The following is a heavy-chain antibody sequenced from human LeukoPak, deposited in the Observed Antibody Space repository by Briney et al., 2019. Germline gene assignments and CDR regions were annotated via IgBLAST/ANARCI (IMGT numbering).Heavy chain of an antibody. V-gene: IGHV4-59*01. J-gene: IGHJ3*02. CDR1: GGSISSYY. CDR2: IYYSGST. CDR3: ARDSVDIVATDNDAFDI. Sequence: SETLSLTCTVSGGSISSYYWSWIRQPPGKGLEWIGYIYYSGSTNYNPSLKSRATISVDTSKNQFSLKLSSVTAADTAVYYCARDSVDIVATDNDAFDIWGQGTMVTVSS. D-gene: IGHD5-12*01.